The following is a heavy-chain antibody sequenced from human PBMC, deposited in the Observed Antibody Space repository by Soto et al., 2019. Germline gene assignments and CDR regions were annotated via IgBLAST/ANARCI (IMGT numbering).Heavy chain of an antibody. CDR2: INHSGST. V-gene: IGHV4-34*01. D-gene: IGHD6-25*01. J-gene: IGHJ3*02. Sequence: PSETLSLTCAVYGGPFSGYYWSWIRQPPGKGLEWIGEINHSGSTNYNPSLKSRVTISVDTSKNQFSLKLSSVTAADTAVYYCARSSPPGLRHAFDIWGQGTMVTV. CDR3: ARSSPPGLRHAFDI. CDR1: GGPFSGYY.